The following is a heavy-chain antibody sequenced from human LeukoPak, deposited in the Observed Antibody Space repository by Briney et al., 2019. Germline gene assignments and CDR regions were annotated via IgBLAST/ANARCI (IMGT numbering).Heavy chain of an antibody. V-gene: IGHV5-51*01. D-gene: IGHD2-15*01. CDR1: GYSFTSYW. J-gene: IGHJ5*02. CDR2: IYPGDSDT. Sequence: GESLKISCKGSGYSFTSYWIGWVRQMPGKGLGWMGIIYPGDSDTRYSPSFQGQVTISADKSISTAYLQWSSLKASDTAMYYCASLPGYCSGGSCFNWFDPWGQGTLVTVSS. CDR3: ASLPGYCSGGSCFNWFDP.